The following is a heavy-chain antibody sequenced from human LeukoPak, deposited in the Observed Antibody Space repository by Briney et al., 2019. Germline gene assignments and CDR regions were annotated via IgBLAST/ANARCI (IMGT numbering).Heavy chain of an antibody. J-gene: IGHJ4*02. Sequence: SETLSLTCAVYGGSFSGYYWSWVRQPPGKGLEWIGEINHSGSTNYNPSLKSRVTISVDTSKNQFSLKLSSVTAADTAVYYSARRGGYSYGYVVDYWGQGTLVTVSS. V-gene: IGHV4-34*01. CDR2: INHSGST. CDR1: GGSFSGYY. D-gene: IGHD5-18*01. CDR3: ARRGGYSYGYVVDY.